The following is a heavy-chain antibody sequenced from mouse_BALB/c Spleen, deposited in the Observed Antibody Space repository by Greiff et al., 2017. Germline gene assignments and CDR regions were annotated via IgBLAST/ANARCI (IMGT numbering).Heavy chain of an antibody. V-gene: IGHV5-9-4*01. CDR3: ASYDYDDAMDY. D-gene: IGHD2-4*01. CDR2: ISSGGSYT. J-gene: IGHJ4*01. Sequence: EVKLMESGGGLVKPGGSLKLSCAASGFTFSSYAMSWVRQSPEKRLEWVAEISSGGSYTYYPDTVTGRFTISRDNAKNTLYLQMSSLKSEDTAMYYCASYDYDDAMDYWGQGTSVTVSS. CDR1: GFTFSSYA.